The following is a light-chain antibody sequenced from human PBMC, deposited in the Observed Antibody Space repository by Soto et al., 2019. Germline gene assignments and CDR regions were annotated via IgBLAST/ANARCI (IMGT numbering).Light chain of an antibody. J-gene: IGLJ1*01. Sequence: QSLLTQPASVSVSPGQSITSSCTGTSSDVGGYNYVSWYQQHPGKGPKLMLYEVSNRPSGVSNRFSGSKSGNTASLTISGLQPEDEADYYCSSYTSTSTYVFGTGTKVTVL. CDR2: EVS. CDR1: SSDVGGYNY. V-gene: IGLV2-14*01. CDR3: SSYTSTSTYV.